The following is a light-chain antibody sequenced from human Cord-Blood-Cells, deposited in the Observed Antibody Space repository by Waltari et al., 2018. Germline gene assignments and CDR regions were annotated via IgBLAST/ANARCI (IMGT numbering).Light chain of an antibody. CDR3: QQYNNWPPYT. V-gene: IGKV3-15*01. CDR2: GAS. CDR1: QSVSSN. J-gene: IGKJ2*01. Sequence: EIVMTQSPATLSVSPGERATLSCRASQSVSSNLAWYQQKPGQAPRLLIYGASTRATGIPARFSGXGSGTEFTLTISSLQSEDFAVYYCQQYNNWPPYTFGQGTKLEIK.